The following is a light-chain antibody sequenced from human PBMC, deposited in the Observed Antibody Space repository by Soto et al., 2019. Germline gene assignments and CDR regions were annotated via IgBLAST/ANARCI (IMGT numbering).Light chain of an antibody. CDR1: QSISSTF. V-gene: IGKV3-20*01. CDR2: GAC. Sequence: EIVLTQSPGTLSLSPGERATLSCRASQSISSTFLAWYQHKPGQAPRVLIYGACRRATGIPDRFSGSGSGTDFPLTISRLEPEDFAVYYCQQYESSWTFGQGTKVEMK. CDR3: QQYESSWT. J-gene: IGKJ1*01.